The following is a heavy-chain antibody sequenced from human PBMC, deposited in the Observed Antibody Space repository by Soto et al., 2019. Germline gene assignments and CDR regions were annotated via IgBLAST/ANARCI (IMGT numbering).Heavy chain of an antibody. CDR1: GFTFSSYS. J-gene: IGHJ6*03. CDR2: ISSSSSYI. CDR3: ARGGGSADYYYMDV. Sequence: PGGSLRLSCAASGFTFSSYSMNWVRQAPGKGLEWVSSISSSSSYIYYADSVKGRFTISRDNAKNSLYLQMNSLRAEDTAVYYCARGGGSADYYYMDVWGKGTSVTVSS. V-gene: IGHV3-21*01. D-gene: IGHD3-16*01.